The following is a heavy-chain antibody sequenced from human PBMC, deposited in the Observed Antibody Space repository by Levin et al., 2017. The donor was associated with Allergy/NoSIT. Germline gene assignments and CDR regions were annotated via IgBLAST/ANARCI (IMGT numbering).Heavy chain of an antibody. D-gene: IGHD4-11*01. CDR1: GYTFTSYY. J-gene: IGHJ6*02. CDR2: INPSGGST. CDR3: ASTSQDYSNKEYYYYYYGMDV. Sequence: ASVKVSCKASGYTFTSYYMHWVRQAPGQGLEWMGIINPSGGSTSYAQKFQGRVTMTRDTSTSTVYMELSSLRSEDTAVYYCASTSQDYSNKEYYYYYYGMDVWGQGTTVTVSS. V-gene: IGHV1-46*01.